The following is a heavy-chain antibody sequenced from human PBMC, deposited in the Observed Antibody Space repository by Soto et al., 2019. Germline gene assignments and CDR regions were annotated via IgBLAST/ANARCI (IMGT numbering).Heavy chain of an antibody. V-gene: IGHV3-66*01. CDR3: ARDLDTYYDH. J-gene: IGHJ4*02. CDR2: IFSGGST. D-gene: IGHD5-18*01. Sequence: EVQLVESGGGLVQPGGSLRLSCAVSGFTVSSNYMSWVRQAPGKGLEWVSLIFSGGSTYYADSVKGRFIISRDNSKNTLYLQMNSLRAEDTAVYYCARDLDTYYDHWGQGTLVTVSS. CDR1: GFTVSSNY.